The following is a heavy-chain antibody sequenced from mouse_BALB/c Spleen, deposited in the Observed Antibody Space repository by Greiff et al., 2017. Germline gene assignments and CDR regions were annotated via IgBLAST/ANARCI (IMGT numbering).Heavy chain of an antibody. CDR3: ARKGDAMDY. CDR1: GYTFTNYW. CDR2: IYPGGGYT. V-gene: IGHV1-63*02. J-gene: IGHJ4*01. Sequence: VMLVESGAELVRPGTSVKISCKASGYTFTNYWLGWVKQRPGHGLEWIGDIYPGGGYTNYNEKFKGKATLTADTSSSTAYMQLSSLTSEDSAVYFCARKGDAMDYWGQGTSVTVSS.